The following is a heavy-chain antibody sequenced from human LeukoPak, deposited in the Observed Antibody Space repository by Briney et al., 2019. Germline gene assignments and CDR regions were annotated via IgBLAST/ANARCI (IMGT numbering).Heavy chain of an antibody. CDR3: ARDRMGTVMVPIDY. CDR1: GDSISSSSYY. Sequence: SETLSLTCTVSGDSISSSSYYWGWIRQPPGKGLEWIGSIYYSGSTYYNPSLKSRVTISVDTSKNQFSLKLRSVTAADTAVYYCARDRMGTVMVPIDYWGQGTLVTVSS. CDR2: IYYSGST. V-gene: IGHV4-39*07. J-gene: IGHJ4*02. D-gene: IGHD5-18*01.